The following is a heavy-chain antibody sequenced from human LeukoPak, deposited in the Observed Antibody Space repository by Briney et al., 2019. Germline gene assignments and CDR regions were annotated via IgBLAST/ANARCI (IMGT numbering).Heavy chain of an antibody. CDR2: ISGSGGNT. J-gene: IGHJ4*02. CDR3: AKDRSSTSAGNGD. D-gene: IGHD2-2*01. CDR1: GFTFSSYA. V-gene: IGHV3-23*01. Sequence: GGSLRLSCAASGFTFSSYAMSWVRQAPGKGLEWVSAISGSGGNTYYADSVKGRFTISRDNSKNTLYLQMNSLRAEDTAVCQCAKDRSSTSAGNGDWGQGTLVTVSS.